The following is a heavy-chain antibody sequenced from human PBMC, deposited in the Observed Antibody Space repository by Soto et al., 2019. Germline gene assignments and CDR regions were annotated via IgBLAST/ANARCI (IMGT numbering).Heavy chain of an antibody. V-gene: IGHV3-30*18. CDR1: GFTFSSFG. CDR3: AKTSGYDYVWGSSGLDP. Sequence: GGSLRLSCTASGFTFSSFGMHWVRQAPDKGLQWVAVISYDGSDKYYADSVKGRFTISRDDSTNTMYLQMNSLRPEDTAVYYCAKTSGYDYVWGSSGLDPWGQGTLVTVSS. CDR2: ISYDGSDK. D-gene: IGHD3-16*01. J-gene: IGHJ5*02.